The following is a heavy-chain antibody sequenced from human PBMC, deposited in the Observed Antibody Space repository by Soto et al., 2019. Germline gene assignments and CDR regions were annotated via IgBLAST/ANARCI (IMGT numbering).Heavy chain of an antibody. CDR1: GGSISSGGYY. CDR3: ARAPPGVRVWFDP. D-gene: IGHD3-10*01. CDR2: IYYSGST. J-gene: IGHJ5*02. V-gene: IGHV4-31*03. Sequence: QVQLQESGPGLVKPSQTLSLTCTVSGGSISSGGYYWSWIRQHPGKGLEWIGYIYYSGSTYYNPYLKSRITIAVDTSKNQFSLKLSSVTAADTAVYYCARAPPGVRVWFDPWGQGTLVTVSS.